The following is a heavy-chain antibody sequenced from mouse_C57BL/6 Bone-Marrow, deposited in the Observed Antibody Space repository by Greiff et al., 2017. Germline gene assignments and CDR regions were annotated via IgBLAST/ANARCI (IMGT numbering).Heavy chain of an antibody. CDR3: ARPIYYFHAMDY. CDR1: GFTFSDYG. Sequence: EVQLVESGGGLVKPGGSLKLSCAASGFTFSDYGMHWVRQAPEKGLEWVAYISSGSSTIYYADTVKGRFTISRDNAKNTLFRQMTSLRSEDTAMYYCARPIYYFHAMDYWGQGTSVTVSS. J-gene: IGHJ4*01. CDR2: ISSGSSTI. V-gene: IGHV5-17*01. D-gene: IGHD1-1*01.